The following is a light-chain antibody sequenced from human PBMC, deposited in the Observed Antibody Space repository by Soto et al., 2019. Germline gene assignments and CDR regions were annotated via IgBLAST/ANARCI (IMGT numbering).Light chain of an antibody. V-gene: IGKV3-15*01. CDR3: QQYNNWPLT. J-gene: IGKJ4*01. Sequence: ETLMTQSPATLSVSPGERATLSCRASQSVSSNLAWFQQKPGQAPRLLIYGASTTATGIPARFSGSGSGTEFILTISSLQSEDFAVYYCQQYNNWPLTFGGGTKVDIK. CDR2: GAS. CDR1: QSVSSN.